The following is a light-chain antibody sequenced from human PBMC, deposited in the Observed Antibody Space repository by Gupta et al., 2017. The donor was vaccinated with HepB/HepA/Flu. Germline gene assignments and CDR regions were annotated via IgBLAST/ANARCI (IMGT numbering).Light chain of an antibody. CDR1: QNHNYW. Sequence: SQMTQSPSTLSASVGDRVTITRRACQNHNYWLARYQQKTGKAPKLLIYKASRLERGVPSRRSGRGDGTDFSLTISSRLPDDFAAYYCQQLYYYSSETFGQGTKVEI. CDR3: QQLYYYSSET. CDR2: KAS. J-gene: IGKJ1*01. V-gene: IGKV1-5*03.